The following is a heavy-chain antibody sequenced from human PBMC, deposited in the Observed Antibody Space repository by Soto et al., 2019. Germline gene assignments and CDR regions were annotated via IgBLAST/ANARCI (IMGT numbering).Heavy chain of an antibody. CDR3: ATAYQLLEY. D-gene: IGHD3-10*01. V-gene: IGHV1-69*02. Sequence: QVQLVQSGAEVRKPGSSGKVSCKASGGAFSSYTINWVRQAPGQGLEWMGRIIPILGLTNYAQKFRGRVTITADTSSTTAYVELNNLRSEDTAIYYCATAYQLLEYWGQGTHVTVSS. CDR1: GGAFSSYT. CDR2: IIPILGLT. J-gene: IGHJ4*02.